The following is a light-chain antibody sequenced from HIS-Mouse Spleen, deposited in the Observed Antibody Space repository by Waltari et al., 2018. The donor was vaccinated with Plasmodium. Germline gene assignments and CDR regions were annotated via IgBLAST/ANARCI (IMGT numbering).Light chain of an antibody. CDR1: ALPKKY. CDR3: YSTDSSGNHRV. CDR2: EAS. V-gene: IGLV3-10*01. Sequence: SYELTQPPSVSVSPGQTARITCSGDALPKKYAYWYQQKSGQAPLLVIYEASKRPSGIPERVPGASSGTMATLTISGAQVEDEADYYCYSTDSSGNHRVFGGGTKLTVL. J-gene: IGLJ3*02.